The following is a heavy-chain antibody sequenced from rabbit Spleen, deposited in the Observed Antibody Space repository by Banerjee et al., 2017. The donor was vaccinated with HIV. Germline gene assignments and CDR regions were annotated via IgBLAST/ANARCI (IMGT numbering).Heavy chain of an antibody. CDR3: ARGSATMTMVITGYYFKL. CDR1: GFSFSSSDY. V-gene: IGHV1S45*01. D-gene: IGHD2-1*01. J-gene: IGHJ4*01. CDR2: IYAGDGST. Sequence: QEQLEESGGDLVKPGASLTLTCTASGFSFSSSDYICWVRQAPGKGLEWIACIYAGDGSTVQASWAKGRFTISKTSSTTVTLQMTSLTAADTATYFCARGSATMTMVITGYYFKLWGQGTLVTVS.